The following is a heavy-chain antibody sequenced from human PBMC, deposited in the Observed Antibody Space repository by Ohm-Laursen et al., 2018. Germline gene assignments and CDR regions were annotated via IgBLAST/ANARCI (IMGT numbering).Heavy chain of an antibody. D-gene: IGHD3-3*01. Sequence: SLRLSCAASGFTFSTYAMTWVRQAPGKGLEWVSSVSGSSGSTYYADSVKGRFTISRDSSKNTLYLQMNSLRAEDTAVYYCAKARGDFWSGQGVYFDYWGQGTLVTVSS. CDR2: VSGSSGST. J-gene: IGHJ4*02. CDR3: AKARGDFWSGQGVYFDY. V-gene: IGHV3-23*01. CDR1: GFTFSTYA.